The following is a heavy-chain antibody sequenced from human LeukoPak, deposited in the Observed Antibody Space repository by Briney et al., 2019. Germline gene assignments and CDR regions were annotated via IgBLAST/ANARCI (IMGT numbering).Heavy chain of an antibody. Sequence: TSETLSLTCTVSGGPISSYYWGWIRQPPGKGLEWIGYIYYSGTTNYNPSLKSRVTISVVTSKNQFSLKLSSVTAADTAVYYCARDSRPAHYYDSSGQDWYFDLWGRGTLVTVSS. J-gene: IGHJ2*01. CDR1: GGPISSYY. CDR3: ARDSRPAHYYDSSGQDWYFDL. CDR2: IYYSGTT. V-gene: IGHV4-59*01. D-gene: IGHD3-22*01.